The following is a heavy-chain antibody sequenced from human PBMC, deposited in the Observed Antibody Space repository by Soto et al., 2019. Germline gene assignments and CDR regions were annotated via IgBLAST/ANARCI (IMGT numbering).Heavy chain of an antibody. Sequence: PSETLSLTCAVSGGSISSGGYFWSWIRQPPGKGLEWIGYIYHSGSTYYNPSLKSRVTISVDTSKNQFSLKLSSVTAADTAVYYCASTGERFVEMATTKAGYYYYGMDVWGQGTTVTVSS. J-gene: IGHJ6*02. CDR1: GGSISSGGYF. CDR2: IYHSGST. D-gene: IGHD5-12*01. CDR3: ASTGERFVEMATTKAGYYYYGMDV. V-gene: IGHV4-30-2*05.